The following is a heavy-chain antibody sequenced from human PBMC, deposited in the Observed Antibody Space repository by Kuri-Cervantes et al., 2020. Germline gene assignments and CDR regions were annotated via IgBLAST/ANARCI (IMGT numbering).Heavy chain of an antibody. Sequence: GGSLRLSCVASGFTFSNYWMSWVRQAPGKGLEWVANIKQDESEKYYVDSVKGRFTISRDNAKNSLYLQMNSLRAEDTAVYYCAGGPYCGGDCYSGLPWGQGTLVTVSS. D-gene: IGHD2-21*02. V-gene: IGHV3-7*04. J-gene: IGHJ5*02. CDR1: GFTFSNYW. CDR3: AGGPYCGGDCYSGLP. CDR2: IKQDESEK.